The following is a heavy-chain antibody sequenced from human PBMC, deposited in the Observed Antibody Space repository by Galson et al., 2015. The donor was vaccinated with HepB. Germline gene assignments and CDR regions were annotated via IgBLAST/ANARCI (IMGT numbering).Heavy chain of an antibody. J-gene: IGHJ3*02. V-gene: IGHV4-34*01. D-gene: IGHD3-22*01. CDR1: GGSFSGYY. Sequence: ETLSLTCAVYGGSFSGYYWSWIRQPPGKGLEWIGEINHNGGTNYNPSLKSRVTISVGTSKNQFSLKLSSVTAADTAVYYCARLLYYYDSSGYYSHAFDIWGQGTMVTVSS. CDR3: ARLLYYYDSSGYYSHAFDI. CDR2: INHNGGT.